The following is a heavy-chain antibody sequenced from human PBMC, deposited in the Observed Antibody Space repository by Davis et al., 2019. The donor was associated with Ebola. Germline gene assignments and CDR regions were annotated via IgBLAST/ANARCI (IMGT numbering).Heavy chain of an antibody. CDR3: ARGDYGDYSYFDY. V-gene: IGHV4-4*02. CDR1: GGSISSSNW. J-gene: IGHJ4*02. CDR2: IYHSGST. D-gene: IGHD4-17*01. Sequence: GSLRLSCAVSGGSISSSNWWSWVRQPPGKGLEWIGEIYHSGSTNYNPSLKSRVTISVDKSKNQFSLKLSSVTAADTAVYYCARGDYGDYSYFDYWGQGTLVTVSS.